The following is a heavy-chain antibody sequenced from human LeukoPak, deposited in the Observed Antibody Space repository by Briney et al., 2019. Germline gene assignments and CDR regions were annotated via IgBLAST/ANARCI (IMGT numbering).Heavy chain of an antibody. V-gene: IGHV4-38-2*02. D-gene: IGHD3/OR15-3a*01. CDR3: ARQTGSGLFTLP. CDR2: IYYTGNT. Sequence: SETLSLTCTVSGYSISSGNYWDWIRQPPGKGLEWIGSIYYTGNTYYNASLKSRVTISIDTSKNQISLRLTSVTAADTAMYYCARQTGSGLFTLPGGQGTLVTVSS. J-gene: IGHJ4*02. CDR1: GYSISSGNY.